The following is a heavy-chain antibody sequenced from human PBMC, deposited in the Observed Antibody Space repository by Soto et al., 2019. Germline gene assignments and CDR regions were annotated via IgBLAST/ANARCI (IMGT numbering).Heavy chain of an antibody. CDR3: ATLGHYDFWSGFRKGNWFDP. CDR2: INHSGST. CDR1: GGSFIGYY. V-gene: IGHV4-34*01. D-gene: IGHD3-3*01. J-gene: IGHJ5*02. Sequence: QVQLQQWGAGLLKPSETVSLTCAVYGGSFIGYYGTWIRQPPGKGLEWIGEINHSGSTNYNPSLKSRVIISADTSKNQFSLMLSSVTAADTAVYYCATLGHYDFWSGFRKGNWFDPWGQGTLVTVSS.